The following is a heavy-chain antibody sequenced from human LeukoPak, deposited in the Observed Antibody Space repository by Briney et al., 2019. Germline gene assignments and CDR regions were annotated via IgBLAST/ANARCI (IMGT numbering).Heavy chain of an antibody. J-gene: IGHJ4*02. D-gene: IGHD3-22*01. V-gene: IGHV4-38-2*02. CDR1: GYSISSGYY. CDR2: IYHSGST. Sequence: SETLSLTCTVSGYSISSGYYWGWLRQPPGKGLEWIGSIYHSGSTYYNPSLKSRVTISVDTSKNELSLQLSSVTAADTAVYFCARGVGYDDTLGSYYGFFDYWGQGTLVAVSS. CDR3: ARGVGYDDTLGSYYGFFDY.